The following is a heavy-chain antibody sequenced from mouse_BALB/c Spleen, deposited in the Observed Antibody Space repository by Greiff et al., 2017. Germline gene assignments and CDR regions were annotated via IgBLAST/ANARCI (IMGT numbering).Heavy chain of an antibody. CDR1: GFTFSSFG. J-gene: IGHJ3*01. Sequence: EVMLVESGGGLVQPGGSRKLSCAASGFTFSSFGMHWVRQAPEKGLEWVAYISSGSSTIYYADTVKGRFTISRDNPKNTLFLQMTSLRSEDTAMYYCARSGLGHAWFAYWGQGTLVTVSA. CDR2: ISSGSSTI. CDR3: ARSGLGHAWFAY. D-gene: IGHD3-1*01. V-gene: IGHV5-17*02.